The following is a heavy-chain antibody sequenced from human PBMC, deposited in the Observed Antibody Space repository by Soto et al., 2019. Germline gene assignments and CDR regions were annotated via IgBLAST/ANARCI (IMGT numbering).Heavy chain of an antibody. Sequence: QVQLVQSGAEVKKPGSSVKVSCKASGGTFSSYAISWVRQAPGQGLEWMGGIIPIFGSTNYAQMFQGRVTITADESTSTAYMELSSLRSEDTAVYYCARGGLRFLDCAMDVWGQGTTVTVSS. CDR1: GGTFSSYA. V-gene: IGHV1-69*12. D-gene: IGHD3-3*01. J-gene: IGHJ6*02. CDR2: IIPIFGST. CDR3: ARGGLRFLDCAMDV.